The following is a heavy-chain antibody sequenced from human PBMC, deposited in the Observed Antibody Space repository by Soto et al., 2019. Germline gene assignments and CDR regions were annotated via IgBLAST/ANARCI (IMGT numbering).Heavy chain of an antibody. V-gene: IGHV1-69*01. D-gene: IGHD3-16*01. CDR1: GGTFNTYA. CDR2: IIPIFGIK. Sequence: QMQLVQSGAEVKERGSSVKISCKTSGGTFNTYALTWVRQAPGQGLEWIGGIIPIFGIKNVAKRFQGRVTINADESLTTAYMEMTSLRSDDTAVYYCAKEAGEHWGQGTLVTVSS. J-gene: IGHJ1*01. CDR3: AKEAGEH.